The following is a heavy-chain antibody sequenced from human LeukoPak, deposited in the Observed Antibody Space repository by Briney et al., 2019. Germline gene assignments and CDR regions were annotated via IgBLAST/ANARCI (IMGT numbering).Heavy chain of an antibody. CDR2: INHSGST. Sequence: PSETLSLTCAVYGGSFSGYYWSWIRQPPGKGLEWIGEINHSGSTNYNPSLKSRVTISVDTPKNQFSLKLNSVTAADTAVYYCARRKVTYYYGSGSSAPDYWGQGTLVTVSS. V-gene: IGHV4-34*01. D-gene: IGHD3-10*01. J-gene: IGHJ4*02. CDR1: GGSFSGYY. CDR3: ARRKVTYYYGSGSSAPDY.